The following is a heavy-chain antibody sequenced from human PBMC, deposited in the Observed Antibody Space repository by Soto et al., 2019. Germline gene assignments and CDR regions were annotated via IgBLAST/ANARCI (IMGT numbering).Heavy chain of an antibody. Sequence: EVQLLESGGGLVQPGGSLRLSCAASGFTFSSYAMSWVRQAPGKGLEWVSDISGSGGSTYSADSVKGRFTISRDDSKNTLYLQMNSLRAEDTAVYYCAKDTVMGYGDLSFDYWGQGTLVTVSS. D-gene: IGHD4-17*01. V-gene: IGHV3-23*01. CDR3: AKDTVMGYGDLSFDY. J-gene: IGHJ4*02. CDR2: ISGSGGST. CDR1: GFTFSSYA.